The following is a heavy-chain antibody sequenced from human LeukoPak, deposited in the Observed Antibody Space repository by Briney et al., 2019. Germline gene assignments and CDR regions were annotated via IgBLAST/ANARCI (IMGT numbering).Heavy chain of an antibody. CDR1: GYTFTSYH. D-gene: IGHD2-2*01. CDR3: ARDPLGYCSSTSCYLGSRPSMIDY. V-gene: IGHV1-46*01. J-gene: IGHJ4*02. CDR2: INPSGGST. Sequence: ASVKVSCKASGYTFTSYHMHWVRQAPGQGLEWMGIINPSGGSTSYAQKFQGRVTMTRDTSTSTVYMELSSLRSEDTAVYYCARDPLGYCSSTSCYLGSRPSMIDYWGQGTLVTVSS.